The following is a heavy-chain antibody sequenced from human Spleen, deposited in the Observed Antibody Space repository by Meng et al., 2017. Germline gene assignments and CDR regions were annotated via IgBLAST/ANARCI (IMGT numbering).Heavy chain of an antibody. J-gene: IGHJ4*03. CDR2: IYYRGST. CDR1: GGSLSGAY. CDR3: VISSHN. Sequence: QVQLQQWGAGLLKPSETLSLTCAVNGGSLSGAYWNWIRQPPGKGLEWIGSIYYRGSTNYNPSLKSRISMSVDMSKNQFSLKVNSVTAADTAIYYCVISSHNWGHGTLVTVSS. V-gene: IGHV4-34*01. D-gene: IGHD3-3*02.